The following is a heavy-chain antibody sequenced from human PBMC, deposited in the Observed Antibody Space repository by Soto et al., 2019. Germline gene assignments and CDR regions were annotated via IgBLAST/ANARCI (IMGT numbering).Heavy chain of an antibody. V-gene: IGHV4-31*03. Sequence: QVQLQESGPGLVKPSQTLSLTCTVSGGSISSGGYYWSWIRQHPGTGLEWVGDTSYSGSTYYNPAPKSRGTISVDTSKNQFSLILTSVTAAATAVYYSARGVLPWGQGTLVTVSS. CDR2: TSYSGST. CDR1: GGSISSGGYY. J-gene: IGHJ5*01. CDR3: ARGVLP.